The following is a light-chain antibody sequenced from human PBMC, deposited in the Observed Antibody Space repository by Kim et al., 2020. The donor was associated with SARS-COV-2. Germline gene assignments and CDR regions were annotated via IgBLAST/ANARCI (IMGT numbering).Light chain of an antibody. CDR2: GAF. CDR3: QQYNYWPRA. V-gene: IGKV3-15*01. CDR1: QSVSTN. Sequence: DIVMTQSPGTLSVSPGERATLSCRASQSVSTNLAWYQQKPGQAPRLLIYGAFTRATGIPARFSGSGSGTEFTLTISSLQSEDFALYYCQQYNYWPRAFGQGTSWRS. J-gene: IGKJ2*01.